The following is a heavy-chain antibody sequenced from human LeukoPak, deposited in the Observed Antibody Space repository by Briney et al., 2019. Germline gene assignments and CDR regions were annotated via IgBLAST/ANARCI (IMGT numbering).Heavy chain of an antibody. CDR2: IYYSGST. V-gene: IGHV4-39*01. J-gene: IGHJ4*02. Sequence: SETLSLTCIVSGGSISSSSHNWGWIRQPPGKGLEWIGSIYYSGSTYYNPSLKSRLTISVDTSKNQFSLKLSSVTAADTAVYYCARHDRIIASPLVWGQGTLVTVSS. CDR1: GGSISSSSHN. D-gene: IGHD6-13*01. CDR3: ARHDRIIASPLV.